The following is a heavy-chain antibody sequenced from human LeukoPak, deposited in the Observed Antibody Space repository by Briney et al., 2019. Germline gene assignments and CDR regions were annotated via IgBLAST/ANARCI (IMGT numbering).Heavy chain of an antibody. CDR1: GFTFNSYW. V-gene: IGHV3-74*01. D-gene: IGHD5-12*01. Sequence: PGGSLRLSCAASGFTFNSYWMHWVRQAPGKGLVWVARISTDGSSTSYADSVKGRFTISRDNAKNTLYLQMNSLRAEDTAVYYCGRAYVVSGYDFGIDYWGQGTLVTISS. CDR2: ISTDGSST. J-gene: IGHJ4*02. CDR3: GRAYVVSGYDFGIDY.